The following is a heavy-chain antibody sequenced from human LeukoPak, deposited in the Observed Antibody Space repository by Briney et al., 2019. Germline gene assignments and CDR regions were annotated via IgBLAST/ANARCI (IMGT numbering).Heavy chain of an antibody. CDR1: GYTFTGYY. Sequence: ASVKVSCKASGYTFTGYYMHWVRQAPGQGLEWMGWINPNSGGTNYAQKFQGRVTMTRDTSISTAYMELSRLRSDDTAVYYCARWPGSMYSSSSFDYWGQGTLVTVSS. J-gene: IGHJ4*02. V-gene: IGHV1-2*02. D-gene: IGHD6-6*01. CDR2: INPNSGGT. CDR3: ARWPGSMYSSSSFDY.